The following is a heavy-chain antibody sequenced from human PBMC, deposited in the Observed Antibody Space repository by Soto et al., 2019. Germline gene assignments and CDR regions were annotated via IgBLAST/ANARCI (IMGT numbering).Heavy chain of an antibody. J-gene: IGHJ4*02. CDR2: IYSGGST. CDR1: GFTVSSNY. Sequence: GGSLRLSCAASGFTVSSNYIIFVRHAAGKGLEWVSVIYSGGSTYYADSVKGRFTISRDNSKNTLYLQINSLRAEDTAVYYCARDKKYSSGWYYFDYWGQGTLVTVSS. D-gene: IGHD6-19*01. V-gene: IGHV3-53*01. CDR3: ARDKKYSSGWYYFDY.